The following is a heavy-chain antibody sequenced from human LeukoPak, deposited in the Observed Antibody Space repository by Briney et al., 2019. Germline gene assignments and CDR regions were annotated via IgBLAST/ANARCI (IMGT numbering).Heavy chain of an antibody. CDR3: ARGGKLGYCSGGSCYWYYFDY. Sequence: ASVKVSCKASGYTFTGYYMHWVRQAPGQGLEWMGWINPNSGGTNYAQKFQGRVTMTRDTSISTAYMELSRLRSGDTAVYYCARGGKLGYCSGGSCYWYYFDYWGQGTLVTVSS. V-gene: IGHV1-2*02. D-gene: IGHD2-15*01. CDR2: INPNSGGT. CDR1: GYTFTGYY. J-gene: IGHJ4*02.